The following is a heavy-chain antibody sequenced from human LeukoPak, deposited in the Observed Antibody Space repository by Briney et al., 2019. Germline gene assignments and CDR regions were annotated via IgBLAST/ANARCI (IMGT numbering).Heavy chain of an antibody. D-gene: IGHD2-2*01. J-gene: IGHJ6*03. V-gene: IGHV3-73*01. Sequence: GGSLRLSCAASGFTFSGSAMHWVRQASGKGLEWVGRIRSKANSYATAYAASVKGRFTISRDDSKNTAYLQMNSLKTEDTAVYYCTRVVPAAPGFYYHYYYMDVWGKGTTVTVSS. CDR2: IRSKANSYAT. CDR3: TRVVPAAPGFYYHYYYMDV. CDR1: GFTFSGSA.